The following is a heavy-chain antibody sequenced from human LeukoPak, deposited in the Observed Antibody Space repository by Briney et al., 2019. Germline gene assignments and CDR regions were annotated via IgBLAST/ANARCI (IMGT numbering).Heavy chain of an antibody. D-gene: IGHD3-9*01. CDR2: ISYDGSNK. Sequence: GGSLRLSCAASGFTFSSYGMHWVRQAPGKGLEWVAVISYDGSNKYYADSVKGRFTISRDNSKNTLYLQMNSLRAEDTAVYYCARARRYDILTDPGDYWGQGTLVTVSS. CDR1: GFTFSSYG. CDR3: ARARRYDILTDPGDY. V-gene: IGHV3-30*03. J-gene: IGHJ4*02.